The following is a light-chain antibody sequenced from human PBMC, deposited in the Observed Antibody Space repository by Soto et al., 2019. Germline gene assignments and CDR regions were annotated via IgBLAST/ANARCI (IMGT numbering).Light chain of an antibody. CDR2: KAS. J-gene: IGKJ4*01. Sequence: DIQMTQSPSTLSASVGDRVTITCRASQSISNWLAWYQQKPGKAPRLLIYKASTLESGVPSRFSGRGSGTEFALTITSLQPDDFATYACQQYHGYPVTFGGGTKVEIK. CDR1: QSISNW. CDR3: QQYHGYPVT. V-gene: IGKV1-5*03.